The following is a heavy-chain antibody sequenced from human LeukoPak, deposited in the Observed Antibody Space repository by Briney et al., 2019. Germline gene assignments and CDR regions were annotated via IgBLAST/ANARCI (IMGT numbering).Heavy chain of an antibody. J-gene: IGHJ6*02. CDR3: ADGDGMDV. Sequence: SVKVSCKASGGTISRYAISWERQAPGQGLEWMGRIIPIFGIANYAQKFQGRVTITADKSTSTAYMELSSLRSENTAVYYCADGDGMDVWGQGTTVTVSS. V-gene: IGHV1-69*04. D-gene: IGHD4-17*01. CDR1: GGTISRYA. CDR2: IIPIFGIA.